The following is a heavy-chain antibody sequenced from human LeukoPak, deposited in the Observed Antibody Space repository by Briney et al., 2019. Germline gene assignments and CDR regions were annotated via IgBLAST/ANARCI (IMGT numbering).Heavy chain of an antibody. V-gene: IGHV5-51*01. D-gene: IGHD2-2*01. CDR2: IYPGDSDT. CDR1: GYSFTSYW. Sequence: HGESLKISCKGSGYSFTSYWIGWVRQMPGKGLEWMGIIYPGDSDTRYSPSFQGQVTISADKSISTAYLQWSSLKASDTAMYYCARQGYYSSTSCYNRDNWFDPWGQGTLVTVSS. CDR3: ARQGYYSSTSCYNRDNWFDP. J-gene: IGHJ5*02.